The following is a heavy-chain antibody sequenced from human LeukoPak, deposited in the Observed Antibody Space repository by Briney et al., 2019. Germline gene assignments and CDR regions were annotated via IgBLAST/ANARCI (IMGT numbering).Heavy chain of an antibody. Sequence: PGRSLRLSCAASGFTFNSYAMHWVRQAPGKGLEWVAVISYDGSNKYYADSVKGRFTISRDNSKNTLYLQMNSLRAEDTAVYYCARYDCSSTSCYGMDVWGQGTTVTVSS. V-gene: IGHV3-30-3*01. CDR3: ARYDCSSTSCYGMDV. J-gene: IGHJ6*02. CDR2: ISYDGSNK. CDR1: GFTFNSYA. D-gene: IGHD2-2*01.